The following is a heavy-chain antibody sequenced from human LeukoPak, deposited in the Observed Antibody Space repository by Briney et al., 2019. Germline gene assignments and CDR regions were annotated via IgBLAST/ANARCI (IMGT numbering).Heavy chain of an antibody. J-gene: IGHJ4*02. Sequence: SETLSLTCTVSGGSISSYYWSWIRQPPGQGLEWIGYIYYSGSTNYNPSLKSRVSISVDTSKNQFSLKVSSVTPADTAVYYCARGRAAAEVYWGQGTLVTVSS. D-gene: IGHD6-13*01. CDR3: ARGRAAAEVY. CDR1: GGSISSYY. CDR2: IYYSGST. V-gene: IGHV4-59*01.